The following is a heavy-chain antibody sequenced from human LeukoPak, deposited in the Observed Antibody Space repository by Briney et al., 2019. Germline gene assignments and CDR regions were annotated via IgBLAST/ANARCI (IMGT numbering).Heavy chain of an antibody. Sequence: SETLSLTCTVSGGSISSSSYYWGWIRQPPGKGLEWIGSIYYSGSTYYNPSLKSRVTISVDTSKNQFSLKLSSVTAADTAVYXXXXXXXRGGGDDNWFDPWGQGTLVTVSS. V-gene: IGHV4-39*03. CDR1: GGSISSSSYY. J-gene: IGHJ5*02. D-gene: IGHD2-21*01. CDR3: XXXXXRGGGDDNWFDP. CDR2: IYYSGST.